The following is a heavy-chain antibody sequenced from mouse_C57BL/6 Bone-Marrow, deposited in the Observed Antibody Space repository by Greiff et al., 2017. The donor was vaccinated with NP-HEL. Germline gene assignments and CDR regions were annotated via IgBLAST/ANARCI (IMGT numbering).Heavy chain of an antibody. J-gene: IGHJ2*01. CDR1: GFTFSDYG. D-gene: IGHD1-1*01. Sequence: EVKLVESGGGLVKPGGSLKLSCAASGFTFSDYGMHWVRQAPEKGLEWVAYISSGSSTIYYADTVKGRSTISRDNAKNTLFLQMTSLRSEDTAMYYCARRVTTVDYFDDWGQGTTLTVSS. V-gene: IGHV5-17*01. CDR2: ISSGSSTI. CDR3: ARRVTTVDYFDD.